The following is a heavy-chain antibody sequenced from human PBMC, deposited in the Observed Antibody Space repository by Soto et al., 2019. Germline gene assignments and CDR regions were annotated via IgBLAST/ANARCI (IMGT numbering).Heavy chain of an antibody. CDR1: GFTFNSYG. Sequence: GGSLRLSCAASGFTFNSYGMYWVRQAPGKGLEWVAVISYDGINKYYADSVKGRFTISSDNSKNTLYMKMNSLRDEDTAVYYCARGESGYSYGYGSDWWGQGTRVAVSS. D-gene: IGHD5-18*01. CDR3: ARGESGYSYGYGSDW. V-gene: IGHV3-30-3*01. CDR2: ISYDGINK. J-gene: IGHJ4*02.